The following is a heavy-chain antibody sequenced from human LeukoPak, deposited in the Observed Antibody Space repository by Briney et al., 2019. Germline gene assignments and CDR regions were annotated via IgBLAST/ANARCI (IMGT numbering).Heavy chain of an antibody. V-gene: IGHV3-23*01. CDR1: GFTFSSYT. J-gene: IGHJ4*02. CDR2: ISGSAGII. CDR3: AKDYYVPNY. Sequence: PGGSLRLSCAASGFTFSSYTMSWVRQAPGKGLEWVSAISGSAGIIYDADSVKCRFTISRDNSKNTLYLQMNSLRAEDTAVYYCAKDYYVPNYWGQGTLVTVSS. D-gene: IGHD3-22*01.